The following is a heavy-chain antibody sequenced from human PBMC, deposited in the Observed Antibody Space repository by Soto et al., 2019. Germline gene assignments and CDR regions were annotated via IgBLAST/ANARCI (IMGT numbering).Heavy chain of an antibody. V-gene: IGHV4-59*01. Sequence: PSETLSLTCSVSGGSISSGYWTWIRQPPGKGLEWIGYIYYGGSINYNPSLKSRVIISVDTAKNQFSLSLSSVTAADTAVYYCTGAYYDIDGYIPEPWGQGTSVTVSS. CDR2: IYYGGSI. CDR1: GGSISSGY. J-gene: IGHJ5*02. CDR3: TGAYYDIDGYIPEP. D-gene: IGHD3-22*01.